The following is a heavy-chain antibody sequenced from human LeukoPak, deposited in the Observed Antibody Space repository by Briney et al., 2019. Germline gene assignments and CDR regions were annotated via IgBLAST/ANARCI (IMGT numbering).Heavy chain of an antibody. V-gene: IGHV3-23*01. CDR3: AREKRGYSSGLDY. Sequence: GGSLRLSCAASGFTFSNYGMNWVRQAPGKGLEWVSALSGSGGGTDYADSVRGRFTISRDNSKNTLYLQMNSLRAEDTAVYYCAREKRGYSSGLDYWGQGTLVTVSS. J-gene: IGHJ4*02. CDR1: GFTFSNYG. D-gene: IGHD6-19*01. CDR2: LSGSGGGT.